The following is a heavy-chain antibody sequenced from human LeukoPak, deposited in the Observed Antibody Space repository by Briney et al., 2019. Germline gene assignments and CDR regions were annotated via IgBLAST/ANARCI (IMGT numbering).Heavy chain of an antibody. J-gene: IGHJ5*02. V-gene: IGHV4-59*08. D-gene: IGHD6-13*01. Sequence: SETLSLTCTASGGSISSYYWSWIRQPPGKGLEWIGYIYYSGSTNYNPSLKSRVTISVDTSKNQFSLKLSSVTAADTAVYYCARAGLGIATKFDPWGQGTLVTVSS. CDR3: ARAGLGIATKFDP. CDR2: IYYSGST. CDR1: GGSISSYY.